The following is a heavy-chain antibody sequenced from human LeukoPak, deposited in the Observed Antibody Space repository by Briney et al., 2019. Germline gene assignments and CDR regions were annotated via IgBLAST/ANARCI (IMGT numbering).Heavy chain of an antibody. CDR3: ASHYCSAGSCYFDG. Sequence: PGGSLRLSCVVSGFSISYNYMSWVRQAPGKGLEWVSLIYSAGDSYYADSVKGRFIISKDNSKNTVYLQMDRLRPDDTAVYYCASHYCSAGSCYFDGWGQGILVTVSS. V-gene: IGHV3-53*01. CDR1: GFSISYNY. D-gene: IGHD2-21*01. CDR2: IYSAGDS. J-gene: IGHJ4*03.